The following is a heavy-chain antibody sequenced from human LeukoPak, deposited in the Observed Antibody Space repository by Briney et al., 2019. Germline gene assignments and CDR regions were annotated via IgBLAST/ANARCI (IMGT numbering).Heavy chain of an antibody. Sequence: GGSLRLSCAASGFTFSSYSMNWVRQAPGKGLEWVSSISSSSYIYYADSVKGRFTISRDNAKNSLYLQMNSLRAEDTAVYYCARDKLLWFGELSPWFDPWGQGTLVTVSS. J-gene: IGHJ5*02. V-gene: IGHV3-21*01. CDR1: GFTFSSYS. CDR3: ARDKLLWFGELSPWFDP. CDR2: ISSSSYI. D-gene: IGHD3-10*01.